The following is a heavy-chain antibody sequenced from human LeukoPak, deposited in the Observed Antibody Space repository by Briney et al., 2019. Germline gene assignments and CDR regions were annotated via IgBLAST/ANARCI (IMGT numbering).Heavy chain of an antibody. V-gene: IGHV3-20*04. CDR3: ARAVIISRLWYYFDY. CDR2: INWNGGST. J-gene: IGHJ4*02. CDR1: GFTFDDYG. Sequence: PGGSLRLSCAASGFTFDDYGMSWVRQAPGKGLEWVSGINWNGGSTGYADSVKGRFTISRDNAKNSLYLQMNSLRAEDTALYYCARAVIISRLWYYFDYWGQGTLVTVSS. D-gene: IGHD3-10*01.